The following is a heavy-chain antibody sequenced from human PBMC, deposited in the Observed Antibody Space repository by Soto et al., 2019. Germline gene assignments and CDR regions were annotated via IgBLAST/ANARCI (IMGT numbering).Heavy chain of an antibody. Sequence: HPGGSLRLSCAASGFTFSSYAMSWVRQAPGKGLEWVSAISGSGGSTYYADSVKGRFTISRDNSKNTLYLQMNSLRAEDTAVYYCAKALWDGSYYYGMDVWGQGTTVTVSS. CDR1: GFTFSSYA. CDR3: AKALWDGSYYYGMDV. J-gene: IGHJ6*02. CDR2: ISGSGGST. D-gene: IGHD1-26*01. V-gene: IGHV3-23*01.